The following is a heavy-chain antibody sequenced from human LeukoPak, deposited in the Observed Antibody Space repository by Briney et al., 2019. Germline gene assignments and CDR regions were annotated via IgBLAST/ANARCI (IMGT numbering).Heavy chain of an antibody. CDR1: GGSISSYS. V-gene: IGHV4-4*07. Sequence: SETLSLTCIVSGGSISSYSWTWIRQPAGEGLEWIGRIYTSGTTNYNPSPKSRATMSVDTSKNQFSLKLSSVTAADTAVYYCAGEAGGGYARAFDIWGQGTMVTVSS. D-gene: IGHD5-12*01. CDR2: IYTSGTT. CDR3: AGEAGGGYARAFDI. J-gene: IGHJ3*02.